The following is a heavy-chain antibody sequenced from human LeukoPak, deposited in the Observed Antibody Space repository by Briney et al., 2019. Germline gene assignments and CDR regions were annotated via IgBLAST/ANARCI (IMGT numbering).Heavy chain of an antibody. D-gene: IGHD3-16*01. J-gene: IGHJ4*02. CDR3: ARGRGWVDH. V-gene: IGHV3-7*01. CDR1: GFTFGSYS. CDR2: IHDDGRVT. Sequence: GGSLRLSCAASGFTFGSYSMNWVRQAPGKGLEWVANIHDDGRVTNYVDSVKGRFTISRDNARNSVYLQLNSLRAEDTALYYCARGRGWVDHWGQGTLVTVSS.